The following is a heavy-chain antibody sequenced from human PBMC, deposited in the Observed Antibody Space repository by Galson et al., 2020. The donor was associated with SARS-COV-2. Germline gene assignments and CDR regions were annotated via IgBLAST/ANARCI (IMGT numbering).Heavy chain of an antibody. D-gene: IGHD3-3*01. J-gene: IGHJ6*02. CDR1: GYTFTGYY. CDR3: ARDTGITIFGVVVVYGMDV. CDR2: INPNSGGT. V-gene: IGHV1-2*04. Sequence: ASVKVSCKASGYTFTGYYMHWVRQAPGQGLEWMGWINPNSGGTNYAQKFQGWVTMTRDTSISTAYMELSRLRSDDTAVYYCARDTGITIFGVVVVYGMDVWGQGTTVTVSS.